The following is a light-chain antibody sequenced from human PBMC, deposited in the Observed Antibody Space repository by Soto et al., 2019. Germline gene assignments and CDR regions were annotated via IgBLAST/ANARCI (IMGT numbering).Light chain of an antibody. J-gene: IGLJ3*02. CDR1: TSDVGAYNY. CDR2: EVR. Sequence: QSALTQPASVSGSPGQSITISCTGTTSDVGAYNYVSWYQQHPDKAPKLVIYEVRNRPSGISDRFSSSKSGNTASLTISGLQAEDEADYYCSSYTSTNTWVLGGGTKLTVL. V-gene: IGLV2-14*01. CDR3: SSYTSTNTWV.